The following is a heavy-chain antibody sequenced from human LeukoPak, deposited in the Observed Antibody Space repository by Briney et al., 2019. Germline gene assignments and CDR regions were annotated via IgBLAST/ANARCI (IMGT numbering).Heavy chain of an antibody. V-gene: IGHV1-8*01. D-gene: IGHD2/OR15-2a*01. CDR2: MNPNSDNT. CDR1: GYTFTIYD. CDR3: ARWGVGNRGAFDI. Sequence: ASVKVSCKASGYTFTIYDTNWVRQAPGQGLEWMGWMNPNSDNTGYAQKFQGRVTMTRNTSISTAYMELSSLRSEDTAVYYCARWGVGNRGAFDIWGQGTVVTVSS. J-gene: IGHJ3*02.